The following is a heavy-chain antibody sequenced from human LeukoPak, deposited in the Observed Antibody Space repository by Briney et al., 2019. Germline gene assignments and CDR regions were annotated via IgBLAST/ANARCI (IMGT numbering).Heavy chain of an antibody. J-gene: IGHJ4*02. CDR2: INPNSGGT. D-gene: IGHD1-14*01. CDR1: GYTFTGYY. Sequence: GASVKVSCKASGYTFTGYYMHWVRRAPGQGLEWLGWINPNSGGTNYAQKFQGRVTMNRDTSISTAYMELSRLRSDDTAVYYCARDIVRVKAEPGCDYWGQGTLVTVSS. V-gene: IGHV1-2*02. CDR3: ARDIVRVKAEPGCDY.